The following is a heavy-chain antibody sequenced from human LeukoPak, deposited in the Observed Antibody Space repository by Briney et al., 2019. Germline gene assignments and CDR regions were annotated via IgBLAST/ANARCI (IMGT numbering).Heavy chain of an antibody. V-gene: IGHV4-59*01. CDR1: GGSISSYY. Sequence: SETLSLTCTVSGGSISSYYWSWIRQPPGKGLEWIGYIYYSGSTNYNPSLKSRVTISVDTSKNQFSLKLSSVTAADTAVYYCARVAALRVDDAFDIWGQGTMVTVSS. CDR3: ARVAALRVDDAFDI. CDR2: IYYSGST. D-gene: IGHD2-15*01. J-gene: IGHJ3*02.